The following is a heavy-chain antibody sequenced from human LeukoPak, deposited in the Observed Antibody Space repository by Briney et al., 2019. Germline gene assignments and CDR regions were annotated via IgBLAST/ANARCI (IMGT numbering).Heavy chain of an antibody. V-gene: IGHV3-23*01. Sequence: GGSLRLSCAASGFTFSGYAMSWVRQAPGKGLEWVSAISGSGGSTYYADSVKGRFTISRDNSKNTLYLQMNSLRAEDTAVYYCAKVEVYGDYAPSFDYWGQGTLVTVSS. CDR3: AKVEVYGDYAPSFDY. D-gene: IGHD4-17*01. CDR1: GFTFSGYA. J-gene: IGHJ4*02. CDR2: ISGSGGST.